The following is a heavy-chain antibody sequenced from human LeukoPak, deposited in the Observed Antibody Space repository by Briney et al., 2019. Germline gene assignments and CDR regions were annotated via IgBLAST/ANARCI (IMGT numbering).Heavy chain of an antibody. Sequence: GESLKISGKCSGYSFHRYWIGWVRQMPGKGLEWMGIIYPGDSDTRYSPSFQGQVTISADKSISTAYLQWSSLKASDTAMYYCARVDNHSGLQGDYWGQGTLVTVSS. J-gene: IGHJ4*02. CDR1: GYSFHRYW. CDR3: ARVDNHSGLQGDY. D-gene: IGHD5-12*01. CDR2: IYPGDSDT. V-gene: IGHV5-51*01.